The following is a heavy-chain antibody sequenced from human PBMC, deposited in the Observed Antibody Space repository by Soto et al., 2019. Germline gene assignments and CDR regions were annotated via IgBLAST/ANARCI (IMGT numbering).Heavy chain of an antibody. Sequence: QVQLVHSGAEVKKSGASVKVSCKPSGYTFTGYYIHWVRRAPGQGLEWMGWINPNTGGRKYAQKFQGRVTLTRDTSTSTVYMELSSLRSDDTAMYYCATDGGYSRGWYDGFDPWGQGALVTVSS. CDR1: GYTFTGYY. CDR3: ATDGGYSRGWYDGFDP. D-gene: IGHD6-19*01. J-gene: IGHJ5*02. CDR2: INPNTGGR. V-gene: IGHV1-2*02.